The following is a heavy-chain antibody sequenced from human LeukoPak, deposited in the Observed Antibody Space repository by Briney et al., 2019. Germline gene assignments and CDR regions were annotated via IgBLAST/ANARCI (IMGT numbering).Heavy chain of an antibody. D-gene: IGHD6-6*01. CDR1: GYTFTSYG. CDR2: ISAYNGNT. V-gene: IGHV1-18*01. Sequence: ASVKVSCKASGYTFTSYGISWVRQAPGQGLEWMGWISAYNGNTNYAQKLQGRVTMTTDTSTSTAYMELRSLRSNDTAVYYCARDQFVLGWFDPWGQGTLVTVSS. J-gene: IGHJ5*02. CDR3: ARDQFVLGWFDP.